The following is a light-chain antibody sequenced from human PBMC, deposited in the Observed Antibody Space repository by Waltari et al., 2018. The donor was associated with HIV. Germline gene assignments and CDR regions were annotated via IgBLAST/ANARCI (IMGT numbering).Light chain of an antibody. Sequence: QSVLTQPHSVSAAPGQKITISCSGSSPNIGNNYVSWYQQLPGTAPKLLIYDNHKRPSGIPDRFSGSKSGTSATLGITGLQTGDEADYYCGTWDSSLSAGVFGGGTKVTVL. V-gene: IGLV1-51*01. CDR2: DNH. CDR3: GTWDSSLSAGV. J-gene: IGLJ2*01. CDR1: SPNIGNNY.